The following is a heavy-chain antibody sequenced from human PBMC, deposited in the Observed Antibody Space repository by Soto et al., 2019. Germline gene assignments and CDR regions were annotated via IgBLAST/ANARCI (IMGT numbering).Heavy chain of an antibody. J-gene: IGHJ3*02. CDR3: AKTTDGWFSAFEI. V-gene: IGHV3-23*01. Sequence: EVQLLESGGGLVQPGGSLRLSCAASGFIFSSYAMSCVRQAQGKGLEWVSAISGSGTTAYYADSVKGRFTFSRDNSKSTMYLQISSLRAEDTAVYYCAKTTDGWFSAFEIWGQGTMVTVSS. CDR2: ISGSGTTA. D-gene: IGHD6-19*01. CDR1: GFIFSSYA.